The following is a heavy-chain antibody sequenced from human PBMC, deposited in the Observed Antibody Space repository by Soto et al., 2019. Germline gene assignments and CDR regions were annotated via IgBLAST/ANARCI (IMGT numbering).Heavy chain of an antibody. Sequence: EVQLLESGGGLVQPGGSLRLSCAASGFTFSSYAMSWVRQAPGKGLEWVSALSGSGGSTYYADSVKGRFTISRDNSKNTLYLQMNSLRADDTAVYYCANGGQGPTDAFYIWGQGTMVTVS. CDR3: ANGGQGPTDAFYI. V-gene: IGHV3-23*01. CDR1: GFTFSSYA. J-gene: IGHJ3*02. CDR2: LSGSGGST.